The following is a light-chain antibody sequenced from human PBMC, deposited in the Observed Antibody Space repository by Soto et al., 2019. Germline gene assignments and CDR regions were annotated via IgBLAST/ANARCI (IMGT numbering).Light chain of an antibody. CDR2: DVS. CDR3: QQYNNYPWT. CDR1: RDISGW. Sequence: IHLTHSPSSLCASFGYRVTITFRASRDISGWLAWYRQTPGKAPKLLIYDVSILQSGVPSRFSGSVSGTEFTLTISGLQPGDSATYYCQQYNNYPWTFGLGTKVDI. J-gene: IGKJ1*01. V-gene: IGKV1-5*01.